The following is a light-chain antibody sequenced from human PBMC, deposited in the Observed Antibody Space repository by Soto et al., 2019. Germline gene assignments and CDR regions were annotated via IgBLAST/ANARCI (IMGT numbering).Light chain of an antibody. J-gene: IGKJ2*01. CDR3: QQYNNWPPLYT. CDR1: QSISSN. V-gene: IGKV3-15*01. Sequence: EIVMTQSPATLSMSPGERATLSCRASQSISSNLAWYQQKPGQAPRLLIYGASTRATGIPARFSGSGSGTDFTLTISSLQSEDFAIYYCQQYNNWPPLYTVGQGTKLE. CDR2: GAS.